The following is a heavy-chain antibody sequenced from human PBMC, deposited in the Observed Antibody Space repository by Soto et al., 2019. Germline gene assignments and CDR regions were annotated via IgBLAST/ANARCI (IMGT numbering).Heavy chain of an antibody. V-gene: IGHV4-59*01. Sequence: SETLSLTCTVSGGSISSYYWSWIRQPPGKGLEWIGYIYYSGNTNYNPSLKSRVTISVDTSKNQFSLKLSSVTAADTAVYYCARVSVGDYGYYYYYGMDVWGQGTTVTVSS. D-gene: IGHD4-17*01. CDR1: GGSISSYY. J-gene: IGHJ6*02. CDR2: IYYSGNT. CDR3: ARVSVGDYGYYYYYGMDV.